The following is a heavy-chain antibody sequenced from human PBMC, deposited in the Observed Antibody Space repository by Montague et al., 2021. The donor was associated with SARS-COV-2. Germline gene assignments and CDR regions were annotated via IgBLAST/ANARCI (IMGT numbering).Heavy chain of an antibody. CDR1: GFTFSSYA. J-gene: IGHJ5*02. Sequence: RLSCAASGFTFSSYAMHWVRQAPGKGLEWVALISYDGSNKYYADSVKGRFTISRDNSKNTLCLQMNSLRAEDTAVYYCARDSGSSFDPWGQGTLVTVSS. CDR3: ARDSGSSFDP. D-gene: IGHD1-26*01. V-gene: IGHV3-30*04. CDR2: ISYDGSNK.